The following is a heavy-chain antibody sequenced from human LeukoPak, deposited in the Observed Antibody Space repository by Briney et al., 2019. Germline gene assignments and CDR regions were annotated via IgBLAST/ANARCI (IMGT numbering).Heavy chain of an antibody. Sequence: GASLRLSCAASGFTFSSYAMSWVRQAPGKGLEWVSAISGSGGSTYYADSVKGRFTISRDNSKNTLYLQMNSLRAEDTAVYYCAKAPVSYDSSGYYFDYWGQETLVTVSS. J-gene: IGHJ4*02. D-gene: IGHD3-22*01. CDR2: ISGSGGST. CDR1: GFTFSSYA. V-gene: IGHV3-23*01. CDR3: AKAPVSYDSSGYYFDY.